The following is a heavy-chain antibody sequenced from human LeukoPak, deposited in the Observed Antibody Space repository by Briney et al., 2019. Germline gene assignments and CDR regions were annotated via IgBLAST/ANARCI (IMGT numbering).Heavy chain of an antibody. V-gene: IGHV1-46*01. CDR2: INPSGGST. CDR1: GYTFTSYG. D-gene: IGHD3-16*01. Sequence: GASVKVSCKASGYTFTSYGISWVRQAPGQGLEWMGIINPSGGSTTYAQKFQGRVTMTRDTSTSTVYMELSSLRSEDTAVYYCARPLAPVMLNAFDIWGQGTMVTVSS. CDR3: ARPLAPVMLNAFDI. J-gene: IGHJ3*02.